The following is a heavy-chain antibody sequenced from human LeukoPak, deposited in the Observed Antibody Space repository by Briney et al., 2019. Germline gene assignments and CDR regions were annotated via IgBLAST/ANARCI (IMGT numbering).Heavy chain of an antibody. CDR1: GFTFSSYV. J-gene: IGHJ3*02. D-gene: IGHD3-22*01. CDR3: AREYYDNSGGEDAFDI. CDR2: ISSNGGST. Sequence: GGSLRLSCSASGFTFSSYVMYWVRQTPGKGLEYVSAISSNGGSTYYADSVKGRFTISRDDSKNTLYLQMSSLRAEDTAVYYCAREYYDNSGGEDAFDIWGPGTMVTVSS. V-gene: IGHV3-64D*06.